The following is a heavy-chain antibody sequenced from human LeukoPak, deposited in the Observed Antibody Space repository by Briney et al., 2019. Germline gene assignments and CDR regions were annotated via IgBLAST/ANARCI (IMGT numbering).Heavy chain of an antibody. Sequence: GGSLRLSCAASGFILSTYSMNWVRQAPGKGLEWVSSISSSSSYIYYADLVKGRFTISRDNAKNSLYLQMNSLRAEDTAVYYCARDWTSAIAAAGSSGGYWGQGTLVTVSS. V-gene: IGHV3-21*01. D-gene: IGHD6-13*01. CDR1: GFILSTYS. J-gene: IGHJ4*02. CDR3: ARDWTSAIAAAGSSGGY. CDR2: ISSSSSYI.